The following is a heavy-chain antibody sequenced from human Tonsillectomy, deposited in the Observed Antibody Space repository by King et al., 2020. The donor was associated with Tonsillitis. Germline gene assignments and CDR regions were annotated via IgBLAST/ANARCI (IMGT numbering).Heavy chain of an antibody. CDR3: ARDLTEDYGDYGLN. CDR2: IKEDGSEK. J-gene: IGHJ4*02. D-gene: IGHD4-17*01. Sequence: VQLVESGGGLVQPGGSLRLSCAASGFTFSSYWMSWVRQAPGKGLEWVANIKEDGSEKYFVDSVKGRFTISRDNAKNSLYLQMNSLRAEDTAVYYCARDLTEDYGDYGLNWGQGPLVTVSS. CDR1: GFTFSSYW. V-gene: IGHV3-7*01.